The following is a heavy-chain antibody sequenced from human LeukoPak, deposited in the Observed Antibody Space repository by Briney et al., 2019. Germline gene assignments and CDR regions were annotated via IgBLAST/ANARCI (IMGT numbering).Heavy chain of an antibody. CDR2: IYYSGST. CDR3: AREGTSGTHLNWFDP. CDR1: GGSISSYY. Sequence: SETLSLTCTVSGGSISSYYWSWIRQPPGKGLEWIGYIYYSGSTNYNPSLKSRVTISVDTSKNQFSLKLSSVAAADTAVYYCAREGTSGTHLNWFDPWGQGTLVTVSS. D-gene: IGHD1-1*01. V-gene: IGHV4-59*01. J-gene: IGHJ5*02.